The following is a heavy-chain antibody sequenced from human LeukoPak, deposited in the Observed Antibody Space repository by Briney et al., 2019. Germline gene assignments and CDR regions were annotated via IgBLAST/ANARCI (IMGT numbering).Heavy chain of an antibody. CDR1: GFTFSSYG. J-gene: IGHJ1*01. V-gene: IGHV3-23*01. D-gene: IGHD2-15*01. CDR2: ISGSGGST. CDR3: AKTVVVAAPFQH. Sequence: PGGSLRLSCAASGFTFSSYGMHWVRQAPGKGLEWVSAISGSGGSTYYADSVKGRFTISRDNSKNTLYLQMNSLRTEDTAVYYCAKTVVVAAPFQHWGQGTLVTVSS.